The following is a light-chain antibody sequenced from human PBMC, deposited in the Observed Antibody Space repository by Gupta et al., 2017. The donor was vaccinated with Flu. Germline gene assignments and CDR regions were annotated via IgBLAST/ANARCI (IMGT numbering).Light chain of an antibody. Sequence: QAVLTQPPPTSGTPGQRVSISCSGSTSNIETNNVNWYQQLPGTAPKLPIYKNNQRPSGVPDRFAGSKSGTSAALAISGLRPEDEADYYCAVWDDRLRGKIFGGGTNLTVL. J-gene: IGLJ2*01. CDR3: AVWDDRLRGKI. CDR1: TSNIETNN. V-gene: IGLV1-47*01. CDR2: KNN.